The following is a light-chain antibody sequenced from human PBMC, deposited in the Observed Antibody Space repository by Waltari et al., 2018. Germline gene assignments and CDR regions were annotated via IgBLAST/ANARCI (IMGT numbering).Light chain of an antibody. J-gene: IGKJ2*01. CDR1: PSVSTN. CDR2: GAS. CDR3: QQYNNWPPYI. V-gene: IGKV3D-15*01. Sequence: TVMTQSPTTLSLSPGDRAPLSCRPRPSVSTNLAWYQQKPGQAPRLLIYGASIRATGVPARFSGRGAGTEFTLTISSLQSEDFAVYYCQQYNNWPPYIFGQGSQLEI.